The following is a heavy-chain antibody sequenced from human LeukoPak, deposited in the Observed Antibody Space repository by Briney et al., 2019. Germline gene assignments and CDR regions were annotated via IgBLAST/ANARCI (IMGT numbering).Heavy chain of an antibody. Sequence: ASVKVSCKASGYTFTSFGIIWVRQAPGQGLEWMGWISAYNGNTNYAQKVQGRITMTTDRSTRTAYMELRSLRPDDTAVYYCARDNLGFDYWGQGTLVTVS. CDR2: ISAYNGNT. CDR1: GYTFTSFG. V-gene: IGHV1-18*01. D-gene: IGHD7-27*01. CDR3: ARDNLGFDY. J-gene: IGHJ4*02.